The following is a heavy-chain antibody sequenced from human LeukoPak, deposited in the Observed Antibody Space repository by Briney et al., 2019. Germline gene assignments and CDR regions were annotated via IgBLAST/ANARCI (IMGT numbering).Heavy chain of an antibody. D-gene: IGHD6-19*01. Sequence: SESLSLTCTVSGGSISSSSYYWGWIRPPPGKGLEWIVSINYSGSTYSNPSLKSRVTISVDTYKNQFSLKLSSVTAADTAVYYCARRARVAGTSAYYYYYMGVWGKGTTVTVSS. CDR1: GGSISSSSYY. CDR2: INYSGST. CDR3: ARRARVAGTSAYYYYYMGV. J-gene: IGHJ6*03. V-gene: IGHV4-39*01.